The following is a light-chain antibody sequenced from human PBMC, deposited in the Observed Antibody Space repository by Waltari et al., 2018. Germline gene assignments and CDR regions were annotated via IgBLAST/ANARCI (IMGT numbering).Light chain of an antibody. CDR3: QQYNSYSLLT. CDR1: QSISKW. CDR2: EAS. V-gene: IGKV1-5*03. Sequence: DIRMTQSPSTLSASAGDRVIISCRASQSISKWLAWYQQKPGKAPKLLIYEASTLQSGVPSRFSGTRSGTDFTLTISSLQPDDFATYYCQQYNSYSLLTFGGGTKVEIK. J-gene: IGKJ4*01.